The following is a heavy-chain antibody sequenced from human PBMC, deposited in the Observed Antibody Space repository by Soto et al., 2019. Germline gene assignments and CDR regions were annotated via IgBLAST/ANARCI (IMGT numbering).Heavy chain of an antibody. Sequence: GGPLSLSCAASGFTFSSYAMSWVRQAPGKGLELVSAISGSGGSTYYADSVKGRFTISRDNSKNTLYLQMNSLRAEDTAVFYCAKAPSDYSAYYYYGMDVWGQGTTGTV. CDR3: AKAPSDYSAYYYYGMDV. CDR2: ISGSGGST. J-gene: IGHJ6*02. V-gene: IGHV3-23*01. D-gene: IGHD4-4*01. CDR1: GFTFSSYA.